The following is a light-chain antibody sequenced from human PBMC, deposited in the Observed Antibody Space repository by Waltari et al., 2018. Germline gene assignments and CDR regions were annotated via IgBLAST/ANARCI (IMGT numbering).Light chain of an antibody. CDR3: QSADSITTFEV. Sequence: SFELTQPPSVSVSPGQTASITCSGETLPNPYTYWYQQKAGQAPVLVIFKDTDGPSGIPARFSGSSSGTVVTLTITGVRTEDEADYYCQSADSITTFEVFGGGTKLTVL. CDR1: TLPNPY. CDR2: KDT. J-gene: IGLJ3*02. V-gene: IGLV3-25*03.